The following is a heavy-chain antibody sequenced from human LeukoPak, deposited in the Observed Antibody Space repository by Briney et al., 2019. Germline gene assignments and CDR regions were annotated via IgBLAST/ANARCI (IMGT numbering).Heavy chain of an antibody. J-gene: IGHJ4*02. CDR1: GFTFSTYD. D-gene: IGHD6-19*01. CDR3: AKGDDSSGWYRVGSYYFDY. CDR2: ISGSGGST. Sequence: GGSLRLSCAASGFTFSTYDMSWVRQAPGKGLEWVSAISGSGGSTYYADSVKGRFTISRDNSKNTLYLQMNSLRAEDTAVYYCAKGDDSSGWYRVGSYYFDYWGQGTLVTVSS. V-gene: IGHV3-23*01.